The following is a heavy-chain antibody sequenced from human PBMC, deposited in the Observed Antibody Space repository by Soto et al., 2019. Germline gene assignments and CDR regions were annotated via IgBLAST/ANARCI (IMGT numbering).Heavy chain of an antibody. V-gene: IGHV3-23*01. D-gene: IGHD1-26*01. J-gene: IGHJ3*02. CDR2: ISGGCFAT. CDR1: EFAFSDYA. CDR3: AQESRYSASVRAFDI. Sequence: EVQLLESGGGLVQPGGSLRLSCAASEFAFSDYAMTWVRQAPGKGLEWASSISGGCFATYYADSVKGRFTISRDNSKNTLSLHMDSLTVEYTAVYNCAQESRYSASVRAFDIWGQGTRVTVSA.